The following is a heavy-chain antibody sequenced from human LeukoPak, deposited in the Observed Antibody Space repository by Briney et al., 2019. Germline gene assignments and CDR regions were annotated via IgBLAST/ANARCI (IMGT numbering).Heavy chain of an antibody. CDR2: INHSGST. CDR1: GGSFSGYY. J-gene: IGHJ6*03. D-gene: IGHD5-18*01. V-gene: IGHV4-34*01. CDR3: ARDRVIQLWTSSTRVNMDV. Sequence: PSETLSLTCAVYGGSFSGYYWSWIRQPPGKGLEWIGEINHSGSTNYNPSLKSRVTISVDTSKNQFSLKLSSVTAADTAVYYCARDRVIQLWTSSTRVNMDVWGKGTTVTVSS.